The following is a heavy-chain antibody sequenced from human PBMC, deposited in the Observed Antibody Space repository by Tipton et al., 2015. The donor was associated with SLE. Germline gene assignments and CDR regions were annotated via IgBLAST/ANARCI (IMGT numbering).Heavy chain of an antibody. J-gene: IGHJ4*02. CDR3: ASGYSSGSFDY. Sequence: LRLSCTVSGGSISRYYWSWIRQPPGQRLEWIGYIHYSGSTKYSPSLKSRVTISVDTSKNQFSLKLSSVTAADTAVYYCASGYSSGSFDYWGQGTLVIVSS. CDR2: IHYSGST. D-gene: IGHD6-19*01. V-gene: IGHV4-59*01. CDR1: GGSISRYY.